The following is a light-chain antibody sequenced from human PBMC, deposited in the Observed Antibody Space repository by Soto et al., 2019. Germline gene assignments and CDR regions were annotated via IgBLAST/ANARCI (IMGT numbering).Light chain of an antibody. J-gene: IGKJ2*01. CDR1: QSISSW. CDR2: KAS. V-gene: IGKV1-5*03. Sequence: DIQMTQSPSTLSASVGDRVTITCRVSQSISSWLAWYQQKPGKAPNLLIYKASTLESGVPSRFSGSGSGTEFTLTISSLQPDDFATYYCQQYDSYLYTFGQGTKLEIK. CDR3: QQYDSYLYT.